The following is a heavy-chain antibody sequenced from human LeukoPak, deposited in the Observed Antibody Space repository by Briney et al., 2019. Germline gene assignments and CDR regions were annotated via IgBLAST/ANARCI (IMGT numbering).Heavy chain of an antibody. CDR2: ISSSSSYI. Sequence: GGSLRLSCAASGFTISGHWMHWVRQAPGKGLEWVSSISSSSSYIYYADSVKGRFTISRDNAKNSLYLQMNSLRAEDTAVYYCARDGPFVMDVWGKGTTVTVSS. J-gene: IGHJ6*03. V-gene: IGHV3-21*01. CDR1: GFTISGHW. CDR3: ARDGPFVMDV.